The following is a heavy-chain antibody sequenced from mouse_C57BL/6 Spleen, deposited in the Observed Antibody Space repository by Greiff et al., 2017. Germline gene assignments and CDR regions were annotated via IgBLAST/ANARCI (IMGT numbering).Heavy chain of an antibody. Sequence: EVKLMESGGDLVKPGGSLKLSCAASVFTFSSYGMSWVRQTPDKRLEWVATISSGGSYTYYPDSVKGRFTISRDNAKNTLYLQMSSLKSEDTAMYYCARQKTFDVWGTGTTVTVSS. CDR2: ISSGGSYT. J-gene: IGHJ1*03. CDR1: VFTFSSYG. V-gene: IGHV5-6*01. CDR3: ARQKTFDV.